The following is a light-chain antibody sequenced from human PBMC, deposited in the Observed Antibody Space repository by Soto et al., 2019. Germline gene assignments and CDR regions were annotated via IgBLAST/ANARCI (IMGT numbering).Light chain of an antibody. J-gene: IGKJ4*01. V-gene: IGKV3-15*01. CDR3: QPYNKWPRT. CDR1: QRIXDT. CDR2: ATS. Sequence: EVALSKWPATLSVSPGEGATLACRASQRIXDTFAWYQHKPGQTPRLLXDATSTRATGVPTRFSGSRSAAEFTRTINRLQSEDSEAYYCQPYNKWPRTFGGGTKVDIK.